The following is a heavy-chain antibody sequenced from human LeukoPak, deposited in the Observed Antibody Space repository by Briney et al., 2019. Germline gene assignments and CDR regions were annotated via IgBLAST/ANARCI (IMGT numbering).Heavy chain of an antibody. J-gene: IGHJ4*02. CDR1: GGSISSYY. CDR2: IYTSGST. CDR3: ARVTQPRYYYDSSGYGYYFDY. V-gene: IGHV4-4*07. D-gene: IGHD3-22*01. Sequence: SETLSLTCTVSGGSISSYYWSWIRQPAGKGLEWIGRIYTSGSTNYNPSLKSRVTMSVDTSKNQFSLKLGSVTAADTAVYYCARVTQPRYYYDSSGYGYYFDYWGQGTLVTVSS.